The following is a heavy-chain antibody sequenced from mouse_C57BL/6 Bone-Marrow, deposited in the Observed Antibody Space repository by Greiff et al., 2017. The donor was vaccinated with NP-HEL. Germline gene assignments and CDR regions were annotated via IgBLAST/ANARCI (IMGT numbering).Heavy chain of an antibody. Sequence: EVQLQQSGAELVRPGASVKLSCTASGFNIKDDYMHWVKQRPEQGLEWIGWIDPENGDTEYASKFQGKATITADTSSNTAYLQLSSLTSEDTAVYYCTTWDYGSRRDYYAMDYWGQGTSVTVSS. CDR3: TTWDYGSRRDYYAMDY. J-gene: IGHJ4*01. D-gene: IGHD1-1*01. CDR2: IDPENGDT. V-gene: IGHV14-4*01. CDR1: GFNIKDDY.